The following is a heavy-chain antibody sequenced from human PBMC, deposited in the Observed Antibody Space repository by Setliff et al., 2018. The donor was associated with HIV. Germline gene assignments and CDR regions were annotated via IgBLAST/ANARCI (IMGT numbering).Heavy chain of an antibody. J-gene: IGHJ4*02. D-gene: IGHD6-25*01. CDR2: IKLSSGGT. V-gene: IGHV1-2*02. CDR1: GNSFNGDF. CDR3: VTSPGSFTSVDETEAGDY. Sequence: ASVKVSCKAPGNSFNGDFLNWVRQAPGQGLEWMGNIKLSSGGTKFAQKFLGRVTMTRDTSTNAAFMELRRLNSDDTATYFCVTSPGSFTSVDETEAGDYWGQGTLVTVSS.